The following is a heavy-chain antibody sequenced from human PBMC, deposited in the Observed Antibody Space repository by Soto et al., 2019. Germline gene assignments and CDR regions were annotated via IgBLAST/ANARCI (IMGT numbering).Heavy chain of an antibody. V-gene: IGHV3-48*02. J-gene: IGHJ4*02. Sequence: EVQLVESGGGSVQPGGSLRLSCAASGFTFSTFSMNWVRQAPGRGLEWISSISGGGRPISYADSVKGRFTISRDNAKNSLYRQMDSLTDEDTAVYDCARDLGWAFDSWCQGTLVTVSS. CDR2: ISGGGRPI. CDR1: GFTFSTFS. D-gene: IGHD6-19*01. CDR3: ARDLGWAFDS.